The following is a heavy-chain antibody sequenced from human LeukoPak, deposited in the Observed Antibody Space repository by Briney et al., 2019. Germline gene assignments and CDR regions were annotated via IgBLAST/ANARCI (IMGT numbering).Heavy chain of an antibody. D-gene: IGHD3-22*01. Sequence: GGSLRLSCSASEFTFSSFGMNWVRQAPGKGLEWVSYISSSSSTIYYADSVKGRFTISRDNAKNSLFLQMNSLRAEDTAVYYCAYYDSSGYPDYWGQGTLVTVSS. CDR1: EFTFSSFG. J-gene: IGHJ4*02. V-gene: IGHV3-48*01. CDR3: AYYDSSGYPDY. CDR2: ISSSSSTI.